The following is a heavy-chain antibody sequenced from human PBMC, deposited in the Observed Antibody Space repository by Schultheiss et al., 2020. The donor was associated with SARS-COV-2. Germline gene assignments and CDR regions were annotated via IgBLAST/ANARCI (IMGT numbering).Heavy chain of an antibody. CDR1: GGSISSSSYY. CDR2: IYYSGST. D-gene: IGHD6-19*01. V-gene: IGHV4-39*07. J-gene: IGHJ5*02. Sequence: SETLSLTCTVSGGSISSSSYYWGWIRQPPGKGLEWIGSIYYSGSTYYNPSLKSRVTISVDTSKNQFSLKLSSVTAADTAVYYCARDSELAVAGSWFDPWGQGTLVTVSS. CDR3: ARDSELAVAGSWFDP.